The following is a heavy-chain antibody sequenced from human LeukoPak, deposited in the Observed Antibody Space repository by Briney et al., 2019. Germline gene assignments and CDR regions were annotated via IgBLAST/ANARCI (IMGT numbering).Heavy chain of an antibody. CDR2: IYSGGDT. J-gene: IGHJ4*02. V-gene: IGHV3-66*01. Sequence: GGSLRLSCAASGFSVTNYYMSRVRRAPGKGLEWVSVIYSGGDTFHADSVKGRFILSRDISKNTLYLQMNSLRVDDTAVYYCTRDPDGWGQGTLVTVSS. CDR1: GFSVTNYY. CDR3: TRDPDG.